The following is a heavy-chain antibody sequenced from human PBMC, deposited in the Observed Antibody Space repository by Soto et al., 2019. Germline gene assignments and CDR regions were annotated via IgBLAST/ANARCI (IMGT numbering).Heavy chain of an antibody. D-gene: IGHD1-1*01. CDR1: GYNFSDFG. V-gene: IGHV1-18*04. Sequence: ASVKVSCKASGYNFSDFGITWVRQAPGQGLEWMGWISGKNGNTNYAQKVQGRVTLTADTSTRTAYMEMRALTSDDTGIYYCARSEYYEDTGTFENWGQGTQVTVSS. J-gene: IGHJ4*02. CDR3: ARSEYYEDTGTFEN. CDR2: ISGKNGNT.